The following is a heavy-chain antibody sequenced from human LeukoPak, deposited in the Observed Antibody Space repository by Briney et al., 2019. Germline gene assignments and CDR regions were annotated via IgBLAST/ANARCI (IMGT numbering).Heavy chain of an antibody. CDR3: ATHYYASGNYYNPIFY. CDR2: ISASGGTT. CDR1: GFTFNNYA. V-gene: IGHV3-23*01. D-gene: IGHD3-10*01. J-gene: IGHJ4*02. Sequence: GGSLRLSCAASGFTFNNYAMSWVRQAPGKGLEWVSAISASGGTTYYADSVKGRFTVSKDNSKNTLSLQMHSLRVEDTAVYYCATHYYASGNYYNPIFYWGQGALVTVSS.